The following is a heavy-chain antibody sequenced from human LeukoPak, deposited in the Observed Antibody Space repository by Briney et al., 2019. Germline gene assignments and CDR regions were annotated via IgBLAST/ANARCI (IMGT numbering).Heavy chain of an antibody. Sequence: ASVKVSCKVSGYTLTELSMHWVRQAPGKGLEWMGGFDPEDGETIYAQKFQGRVTMTEDTSTDTGYMELSSLRSEDTAVYYCATDPLRYFDWLGTDAFDIWGQGTMVTVSS. V-gene: IGHV1-24*01. CDR1: GYTLTELS. CDR2: FDPEDGET. CDR3: ATDPLRYFDWLGTDAFDI. D-gene: IGHD3-9*01. J-gene: IGHJ3*02.